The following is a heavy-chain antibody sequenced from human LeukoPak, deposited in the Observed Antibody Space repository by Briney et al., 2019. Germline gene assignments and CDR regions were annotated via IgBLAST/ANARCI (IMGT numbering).Heavy chain of an antibody. D-gene: IGHD3-10*01. CDR3: ARASAQRELFADY. CDR1: GGSVSSGSYY. V-gene: IGHV4-61*01. CDR2: IYYSGST. J-gene: IGHJ4*02. Sequence: PSETLSLTCTVSGGSVSSGSYYWSWIRQPPGKGLEWIGYIYYSGSTNYNPSLKSRVTISVDTSKNQFSLKLSSVTAADTAVYYCARASAQRELFADYWGQGTLVTVSS.